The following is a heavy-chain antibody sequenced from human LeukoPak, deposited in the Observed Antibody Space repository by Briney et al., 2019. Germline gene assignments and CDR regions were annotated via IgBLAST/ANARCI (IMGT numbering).Heavy chain of an antibody. CDR1: GFTFSSHA. V-gene: IGHV3-23*01. CDR2: ISDNGAGS. J-gene: IGHJ4*02. Sequence: GGSLRLSCAASGFTFSSHAMSWVRQAPGKGLEWVSAISDNGAGSYYADAVKGRFTMSRDNSKNTVTLQLNSLRAEDTAVYYCAKPGGYFDYWGQGTLVTVSS. CDR3: AKPGGYFDY. D-gene: IGHD3-22*01.